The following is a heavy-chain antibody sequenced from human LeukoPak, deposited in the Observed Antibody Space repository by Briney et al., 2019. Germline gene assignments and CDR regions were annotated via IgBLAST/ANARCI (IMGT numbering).Heavy chain of an antibody. D-gene: IGHD6-13*01. Sequence: SQTLSLTCTVSGGSINSGSYYWSWIRQPAGKGLEWIGRFYTSGRTNYNPSLKSRVTMSVDTSKNQFSLNLKSVTPEDTAVYYCARNLIPEQLVLNFWGQGTLVTVSS. J-gene: IGHJ4*02. CDR2: FYTSGRT. V-gene: IGHV4-61*02. CDR3: ARNLIPEQLVLNF. CDR1: GGSINSGSYY.